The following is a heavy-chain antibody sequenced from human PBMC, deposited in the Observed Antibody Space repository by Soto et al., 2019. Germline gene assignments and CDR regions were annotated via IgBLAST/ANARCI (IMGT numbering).Heavy chain of an antibody. CDR3: ARAAMGGSSWPVDY. Sequence: SETLSLTCTVSGGSISSYYWSWIRQPPGKGLEWIGYIYYSASTNYSPSLKSRVTISVDTSKNQFSLKLSSVTAADTAVYYCARAAMGGSSWPVDYWGQGTRVTVLL. D-gene: IGHD6-13*01. CDR2: IYYSAST. CDR1: GGSISSYY. V-gene: IGHV4-59*12. J-gene: IGHJ4*02.